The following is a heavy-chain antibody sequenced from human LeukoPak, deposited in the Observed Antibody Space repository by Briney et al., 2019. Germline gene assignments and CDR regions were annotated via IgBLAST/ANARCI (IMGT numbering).Heavy chain of an antibody. J-gene: IGHJ4*02. D-gene: IGHD4-17*01. Sequence: GASVKVSCKASGYTFTGYYMHWVRQAPGQGLEWIGWINPNSGGTNYAQKFQGRVTMTRDTSISTAYMELSRLRSDDTAVYYCARADYGDLNSPFDYWGQGTLVTVSS. V-gene: IGHV1-2*02. CDR3: ARADYGDLNSPFDY. CDR2: INPNSGGT. CDR1: GYTFTGYY.